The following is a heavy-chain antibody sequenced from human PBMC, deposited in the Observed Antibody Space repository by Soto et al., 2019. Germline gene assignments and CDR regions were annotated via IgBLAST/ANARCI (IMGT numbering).Heavy chain of an antibody. CDR3: AKDLYDTSGFYPYFAH. D-gene: IGHD3-22*01. CDR2: ISYDASKD. J-gene: IGHJ4*02. V-gene: IGHV3-30*18. CDR1: GFTFSGFG. Sequence: QVQLVESGGGVVQPGTSLRLSCAGSGFTFSGFGMPWVRQAPGRGLEWVATISYDASKDFYQDSVKGRFTITRDNSKNTVWLEMNNLRAEDTARYYCAKDLYDTSGFYPYFAHWGQGTLVTVSS.